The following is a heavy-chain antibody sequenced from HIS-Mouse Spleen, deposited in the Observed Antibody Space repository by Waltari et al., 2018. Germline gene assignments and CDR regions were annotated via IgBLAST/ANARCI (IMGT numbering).Heavy chain of an antibody. CDR2: FYWNEDK. CDR3: AHKRRIDYSNYFDY. J-gene: IGHJ4*02. V-gene: IGHV2-5*01. D-gene: IGHD4-4*01. Sequence: QITLKESGPTLVKPTQTLTLTCTFSGFSLSTSGVGVGWIRPPPEKALEWLALFYWNEDKRYSQSLKSRLTITKDTSKTHVVLTITNMDPGDTATYYCAHKRRIDYSNYFDYWGQGTLVTVSS. CDR1: GFSLSTSGVG.